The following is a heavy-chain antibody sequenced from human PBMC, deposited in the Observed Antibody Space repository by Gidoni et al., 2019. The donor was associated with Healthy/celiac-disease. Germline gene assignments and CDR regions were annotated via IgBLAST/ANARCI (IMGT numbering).Heavy chain of an antibody. CDR2: ISYDGSNK. J-gene: IGHJ4*02. Sequence: QVQLVESGGGVVQPGRSLRLSCAASGFTFSSYGMHWVRQAPGKGLEWVAVISYDGSNKYYADSVKGRFTISRDNSKNTLYLQMNSLRAEDTAVYYCAKAPGDSHFDYWGQGTLVTVSS. D-gene: IGHD2-21*01. CDR1: GFTFSSYG. V-gene: IGHV3-30*18. CDR3: AKAPGDSHFDY.